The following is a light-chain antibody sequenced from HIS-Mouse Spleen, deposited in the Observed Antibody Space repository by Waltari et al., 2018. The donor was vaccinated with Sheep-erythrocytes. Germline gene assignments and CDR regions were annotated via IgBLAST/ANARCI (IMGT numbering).Light chain of an antibody. CDR3: QSYDSSNQV. J-gene: IGLJ3*02. Sequence: NFMLTQPHSVSASPGKTVTISCTRSSGSIASNYVPGYQQRPGSAPTTVIYEDNQRPSGVPDRFSGSIDSSSNSASLTISGLKTEDEADYYCQSYDSSNQVFGGGTKLTVL. CDR1: SGSIASNY. V-gene: IGLV6-57*04. CDR2: EDN.